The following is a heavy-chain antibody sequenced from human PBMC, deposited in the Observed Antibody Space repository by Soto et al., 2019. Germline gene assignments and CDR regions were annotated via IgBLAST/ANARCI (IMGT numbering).Heavy chain of an antibody. CDR3: ASQENFAGYFQH. Sequence: QVQLQQWGAGLSKPSETLSLTCAVYGGSFSGYYWSWIRQPPGKGLEWIGEIKHSGSTNYNPSRKSRVTISVDTSKNQFSLKLSSVTAADTAVYYCASQENFAGYFQHWGQGTLVTVSS. J-gene: IGHJ1*01. V-gene: IGHV4-34*01. CDR1: GGSFSGYY. CDR2: IKHSGST.